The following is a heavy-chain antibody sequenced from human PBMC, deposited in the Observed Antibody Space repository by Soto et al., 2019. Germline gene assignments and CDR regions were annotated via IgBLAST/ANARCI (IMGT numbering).Heavy chain of an antibody. V-gene: IGHV3-21*01. J-gene: IGHJ5*01. CDR3: ARDSYRSLFES. CDR1: GFTLSSFS. Sequence: VGSLRLSCVCSGFTLSSFSMSWVRQTPGKCLEWVSSITTGNDYISYADSVKGRFTISRDNAKNSLFLRMNSLRADDTALYFCARDSYRSLFESWGQGTLVNVSS. CDR2: ITTGNDYI. D-gene: IGHD6-19*01.